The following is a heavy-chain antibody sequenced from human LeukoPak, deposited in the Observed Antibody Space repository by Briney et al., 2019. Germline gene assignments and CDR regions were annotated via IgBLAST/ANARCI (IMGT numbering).Heavy chain of an antibody. V-gene: IGHV1-69*13. CDR2: IISIFGTA. Sequence: ASVKVSCKASGGTFSSYAISWVRQAPGQGLEWMGGIISIFGTANYAQKFQGRVTITADESTSTAYMELSSLRSEDTAVYYCARDIRYYYDSSGYYQNYYYGMDVWGQGTTVTVSS. CDR3: ARDIRYYYDSSGYYQNYYYGMDV. J-gene: IGHJ6*02. D-gene: IGHD3-22*01. CDR1: GGTFSSYA.